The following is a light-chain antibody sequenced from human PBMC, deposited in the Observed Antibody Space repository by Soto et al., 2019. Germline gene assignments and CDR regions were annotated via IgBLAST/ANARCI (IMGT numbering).Light chain of an antibody. Sequence: QSALTQPASVSGSPGQSITISCTGASSDVGGYHYVSWYQQYPGKAPKLMIYDVSNRPSGVSNRFSGSKSGNTASLTISGLQAEDEADYYCSSYTTSSTLVVFGGGTKVTVL. CDR1: SSDVGGYHY. CDR3: SSYTTSSTLVV. J-gene: IGLJ2*01. CDR2: DVS. V-gene: IGLV2-14*03.